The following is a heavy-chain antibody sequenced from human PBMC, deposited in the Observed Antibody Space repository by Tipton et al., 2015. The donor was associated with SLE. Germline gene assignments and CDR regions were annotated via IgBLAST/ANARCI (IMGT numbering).Heavy chain of an antibody. CDR1: GDPFRANY. J-gene: IGHJ4*02. D-gene: IGHD6-13*01. CDR2: IHAGGST. CDR3: VRGLRHRGFDVSWPRGSYFDS. V-gene: IGHV4-34*01. Sequence: TLSLTCDVSGDPFRANYWSWIRQPPGKGLEWIGEIHAGGSTDYNPSLKSRVSISLDASRKQFSLKVTSVTAADAAMYFCVRGLRHRGFDVSWPRGSYFDSWGQGTLVSVSS.